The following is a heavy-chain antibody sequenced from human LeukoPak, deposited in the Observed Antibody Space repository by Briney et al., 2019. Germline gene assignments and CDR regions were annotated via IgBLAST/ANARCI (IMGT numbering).Heavy chain of an antibody. V-gene: IGHV4-34*01. D-gene: IGHD5-18*01. J-gene: IGHJ4*02. CDR1: GGSFSGYY. CDR2: INHSGST. CDR3: ARVDTREYYFDY. Sequence: SETLSLTCAVYGGSFSGYYWSWIRQPPGKGLEWIGEINHSGSTNYSPSLKSRVTISVDTSKNQFSLKLSSVTAADTAVYYCARVDTREYYFDYWGQGTLVTVSS.